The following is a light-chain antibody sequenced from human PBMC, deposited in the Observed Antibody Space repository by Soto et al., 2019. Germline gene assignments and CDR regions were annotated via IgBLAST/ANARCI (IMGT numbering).Light chain of an antibody. CDR3: QQYNSWPPCT. CDR2: GAS. J-gene: IGKJ1*01. Sequence: EIVMTQSPSTLSVSPGERATLSCRASQSVSSNLAWYQQKPGQDPRLLIYGASTRATGIPARFSGSGSGTEYTATSSSRQSAEVAVYYCQQYNSWPPCTFGQGTKVEIK. CDR1: QSVSSN. V-gene: IGKV3-15*01.